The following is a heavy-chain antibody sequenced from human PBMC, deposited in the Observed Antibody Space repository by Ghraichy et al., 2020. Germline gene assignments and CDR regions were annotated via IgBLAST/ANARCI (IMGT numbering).Heavy chain of an antibody. V-gene: IGHV4-34*01. CDR1: GGSFSGYY. CDR2: INHSGST. Sequence: GSLSLTCGVHGGSFSGYYWTWIRQPPGKGLEWIGEINHSGSTHCNPSLKSRVTLSVHTSKNQFSLRLMSVTAADTAVYYCARATLTDGMDVWGQGTTVTVSS. D-gene: IGHD3-16*01. CDR3: ARATLTDGMDV. J-gene: IGHJ6*02.